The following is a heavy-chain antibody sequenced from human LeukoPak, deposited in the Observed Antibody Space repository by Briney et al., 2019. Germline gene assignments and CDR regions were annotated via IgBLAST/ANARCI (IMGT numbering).Heavy chain of an antibody. J-gene: IGHJ4*02. D-gene: IGHD2-15*01. V-gene: IGHV4-61*01. CDR3: ARTYCRGGSCHFDY. Sequence: PSETLSLTCSVSGGSVTSGTYYWSWIRQPPGKGLEWIGYISYSGSTDSNPSLKSRVTISVDTSKNQISLKLSSVTAADTAVYYCARTYCRGGSCHFDYWGQGTLVTVSS. CDR2: ISYSGST. CDR1: GGSVTSGTYY.